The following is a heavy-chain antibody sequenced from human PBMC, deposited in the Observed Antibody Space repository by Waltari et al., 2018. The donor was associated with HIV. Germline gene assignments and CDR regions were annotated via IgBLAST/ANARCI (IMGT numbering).Heavy chain of an antibody. Sequence: QVQLVESGGGVVQPGKSLRLSCAASGFTFSSYAMHWVRQAPGKGLEWVAFISYDGSNKYSAYSVKGRFTISIDNSKNTLYLQMNSLRAEDTAMYYCARDTHYGMDVWGQGTTVTVS. CDR3: ARDTHYGMDV. J-gene: IGHJ6*02. CDR1: GFTFSSYA. V-gene: IGHV3-30-3*01. CDR2: ISYDGSNK.